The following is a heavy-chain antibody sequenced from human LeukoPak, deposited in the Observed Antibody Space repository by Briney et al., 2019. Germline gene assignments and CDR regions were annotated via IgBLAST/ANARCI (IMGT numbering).Heavy chain of an antibody. J-gene: IGHJ3*02. CDR3: AKAYYYDSSGNDDAFDI. Sequence: PGGSLRLSCAASGFTFSSYALSWVRQAPGKGLEWVSAISGSGGSTYYADSVKGRFTISRDNSKNTLYLQMNSLRAEDTAVYYCAKAYYYDSSGNDDAFDIWGQGTMVTVSS. V-gene: IGHV3-23*01. CDR2: ISGSGGST. CDR1: GFTFSSYA. D-gene: IGHD3-22*01.